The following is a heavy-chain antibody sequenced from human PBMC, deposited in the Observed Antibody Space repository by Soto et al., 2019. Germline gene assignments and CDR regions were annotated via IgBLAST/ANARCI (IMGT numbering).Heavy chain of an antibody. CDR3: ATAPLPYYPRPSYYGMDV. D-gene: IGHD6-6*01. V-gene: IGHV4-31*03. CDR2: IYYSGST. CDR1: GGSISSGGYY. Sequence: QVQLQESGPGLVKPSQTLSLTCTVSGGSISSGGYYWSWIRQHPGQGLEWIGYIYYSGSTYYNPSLKSRVNISGATSKNQFSLKLSSVTAAYTAVYYCATAPLPYYPRPSYYGMDVWGQGHTVNVSS. J-gene: IGHJ6*02.